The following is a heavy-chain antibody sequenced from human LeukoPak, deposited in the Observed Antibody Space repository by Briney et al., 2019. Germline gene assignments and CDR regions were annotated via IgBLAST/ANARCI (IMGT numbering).Heavy chain of an antibody. CDR3: ATDRGGRLRSNFDY. V-gene: IGHV1-69*04. Sequence: ASVKVSCKASGGTFSSYAISWVRQAPGQGLEWMGRIIPILGIAIYAQKFQGRVTMTEDTSTDTAYMELSSLRSEDTAVYYCATDRGGRLRSNFDYWGQGTLVTVSS. CDR2: IIPILGIA. D-gene: IGHD5-12*01. J-gene: IGHJ4*02. CDR1: GGTFSSYA.